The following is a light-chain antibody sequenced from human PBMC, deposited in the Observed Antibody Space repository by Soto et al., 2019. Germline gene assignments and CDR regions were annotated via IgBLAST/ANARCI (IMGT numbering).Light chain of an antibody. Sequence: QSALTQPASVSGSPGQSITISCTGTSSDVGGYNYVSWYQQHPGKAPKLMIYEVSNRPSGVSNRFSGSKSGNTASLTISGIQAEDEADYYCSSYTSSSTYVFGTGTTLTVL. V-gene: IGLV2-14*01. CDR1: SSDVGGYNY. J-gene: IGLJ1*01. CDR3: SSYTSSSTYV. CDR2: EVS.